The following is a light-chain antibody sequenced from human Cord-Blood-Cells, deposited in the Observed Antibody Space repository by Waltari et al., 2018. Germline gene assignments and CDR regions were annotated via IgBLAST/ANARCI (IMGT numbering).Light chain of an antibody. CDR1: QSVSSSY. Sequence: VLTQSPGTLSSSPGDRATLPCSASQSVSSSYFAWYQQKPGQAPRLLIYGASSRATGIPDRFSGSGSGTDFTLTISRLEPEDFAVYYCQQYGSSSWTFGQGTKVEIK. V-gene: IGKV3-20*01. CDR2: GAS. CDR3: QQYGSSSWT. J-gene: IGKJ1*01.